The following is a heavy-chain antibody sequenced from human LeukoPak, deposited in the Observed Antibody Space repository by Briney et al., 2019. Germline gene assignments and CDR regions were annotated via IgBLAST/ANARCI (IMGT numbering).Heavy chain of an antibody. D-gene: IGHD1-26*01. CDR3: ARAKELVGVTSLWDY. V-gene: IGHV4-59*01. CDR1: GGSISSYY. J-gene: IGHJ4*02. Sequence: SETLSLTCTVSGGSISSYYWSWIRQPPGKGLEWIGYIYYSGSTNYNPSLKSRVTISVDMSKNQFPLNLSSVTAADTAVYYCARAKELVGVTSLWDYWGQGTLVTVSS. CDR2: IYYSGST.